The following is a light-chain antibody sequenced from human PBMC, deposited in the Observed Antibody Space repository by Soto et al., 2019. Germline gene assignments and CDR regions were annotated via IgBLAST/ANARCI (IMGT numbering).Light chain of an antibody. J-gene: IGKJ2*01. Sequence: EIVLTQSPGTLSLSPGERAALSCRASQSVGRNLAWYQQKPGQVHRLLIYGEYSRATGIPTTFSGSGSGAEFTLTIRSLQSEDFAIYYCKQYSNWPFTFGQGTKVDIK. CDR2: GEY. CDR1: QSVGRN. CDR3: KQYSNWPFT. V-gene: IGKV3-15*01.